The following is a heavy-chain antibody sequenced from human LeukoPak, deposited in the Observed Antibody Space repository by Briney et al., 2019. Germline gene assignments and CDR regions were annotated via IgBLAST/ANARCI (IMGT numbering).Heavy chain of an antibody. D-gene: IGHD3-10*01. CDR1: GGSISSGGYY. Sequence: TLSLTCTVSGGSISSGGYYWSWIRQHPGKGLEWIGYIYYSGSTYYNPSLKSRVTISVDTSKNQFSLKLSSVTAADTAVYYCARTGYYYYGMDVWGQGTTVTVSS. V-gene: IGHV4-31*03. CDR3: ARTGYYYYGMDV. CDR2: IYYSGST. J-gene: IGHJ6*02.